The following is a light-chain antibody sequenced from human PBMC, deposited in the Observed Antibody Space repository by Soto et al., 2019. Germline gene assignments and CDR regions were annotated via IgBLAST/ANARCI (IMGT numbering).Light chain of an antibody. J-gene: IGKJ2*01. CDR1: RGIGST. Sequence: EVVMTQSPATLSVSPGERATLSCRASRGIGSTLAWYQQKPGQTPRLLIYDTSTRATGVPGRFIGSRSGTEFTLTITSLQSEDFAIYYCQQYNNWPPAYTFGQGTKLEIK. CDR3: QQYNNWPPAYT. V-gene: IGKV3-15*01. CDR2: DTS.